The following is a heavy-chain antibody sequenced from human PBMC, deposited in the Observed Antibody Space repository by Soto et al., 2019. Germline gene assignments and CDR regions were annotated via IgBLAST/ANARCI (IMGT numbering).Heavy chain of an antibody. CDR3: AISCCREQNWFDP. J-gene: IGHJ5*02. D-gene: IGHD2-15*01. CDR1: GVTISGYW. CDR2: ISSDGSRT. Sequence: EVQLVESGGDLVQPGGSLRLSCAASGVTISGYWMHWVRQAPGKGLVWVSRISSDGSRTDYADSVKGRFTISRDNAVNTVHLQMNSLGVDDTAVYYCAISCCREQNWFDPWGQGTLGTVSS. V-gene: IGHV3-74*01.